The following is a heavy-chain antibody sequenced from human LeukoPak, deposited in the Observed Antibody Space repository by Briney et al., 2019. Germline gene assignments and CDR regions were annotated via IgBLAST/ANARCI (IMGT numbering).Heavy chain of an antibody. Sequence: AGSLRLYCAASRFIFNNYHLIWVRHAPGHGLEWVSAISNDGGGTNYADFVKGRFTISRDNSKNTLFLQMNSLRAEDTALYYCAKGSSGYFVDLWGQGTLVTVSS. CDR2: ISNDGGGT. CDR3: AKGSSGYFVDL. CDR1: RFIFNNYH. D-gene: IGHD3-22*01. J-gene: IGHJ5*02. V-gene: IGHV3-23*01.